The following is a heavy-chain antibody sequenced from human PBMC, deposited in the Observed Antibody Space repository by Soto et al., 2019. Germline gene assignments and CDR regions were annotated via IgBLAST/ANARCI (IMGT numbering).Heavy chain of an antibody. J-gene: IGHJ5*02. V-gene: IGHV4-59*02. CDR3: ARSYYDSTGFAVDP. Sequence: QLQLQASGPGLVKPSETLSLTCNVSGASVSHGYWSWIRQPPGKGLEWIGFMYFGGSFNNNPSPTRRATISVETSKNQFSMKLPPATASDTVVYYCARSYYDSTGFAVDPWGQGTLVTVSS. CDR1: GASVSHGY. D-gene: IGHD3-22*01. CDR2: MYFGGSF.